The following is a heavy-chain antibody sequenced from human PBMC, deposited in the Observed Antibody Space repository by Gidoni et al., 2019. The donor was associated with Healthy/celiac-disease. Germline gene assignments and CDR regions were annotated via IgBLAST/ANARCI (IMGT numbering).Heavy chain of an antibody. J-gene: IGHJ6*02. Sequence: QVQLVQSGAEVKKPGASVKVSCKASGYTFTSYYMHWVRQAPGQGLEWMGRINPSGGSTSYAQKFQGRVTMTRDTSTSTVYMELSSLRSEDTAVYYCARDTGYNRNAGGMDVWGQGTTVTVSS. CDR2: INPSGGST. V-gene: IGHV1-46*01. D-gene: IGHD1-20*01. CDR1: GYTFTSYY. CDR3: ARDTGYNRNAGGMDV.